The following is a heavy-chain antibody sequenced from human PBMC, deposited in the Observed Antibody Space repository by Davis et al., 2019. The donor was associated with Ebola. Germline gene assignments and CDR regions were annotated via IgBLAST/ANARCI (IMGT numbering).Heavy chain of an antibody. D-gene: IGHD6-13*01. Sequence: LRLSCAASGFTFSSYGMHWIRQPPGKGLEWVGSVYKSGNSYYNPSLKSRVTISVDTSKNQFSLKLTSVTAADTAVFYCARGLGAAAGTRGIWTPNYYYYYMDVWGKGTTVTVSS. CDR1: GFTFSSYG. CDR3: ARGLGAAAGTRGIWTPNYYYYYMDV. CDR2: VYKSGNS. V-gene: IGHV4-34*09. J-gene: IGHJ6*03.